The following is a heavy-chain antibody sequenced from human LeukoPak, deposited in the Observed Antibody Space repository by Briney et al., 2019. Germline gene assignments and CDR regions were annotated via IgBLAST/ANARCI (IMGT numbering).Heavy chain of an antibody. CDR3: ARDRSSSWSTGRYYGMDV. Sequence: ASVKVSCKASGYTFTDYAMHWVRQAPGQRLEWMGWINAGNGNTKYSQKFQGRVTITRDTSASTAYMELSSLRSEDTAVYYCARDRSSSWSTGRYYGMDVWGQGTTVTVSS. V-gene: IGHV1-3*01. J-gene: IGHJ6*02. D-gene: IGHD6-13*01. CDR2: INAGNGNT. CDR1: GYTFTDYA.